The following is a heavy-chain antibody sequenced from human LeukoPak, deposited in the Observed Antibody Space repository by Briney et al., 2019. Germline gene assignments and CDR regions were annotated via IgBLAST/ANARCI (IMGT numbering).Heavy chain of an antibody. D-gene: IGHD5-12*01. CDR1: GGTFSSYA. V-gene: IGHV1-69*13. J-gene: IGHJ6*04. CDR2: IIPIFGTA. CDR3: ARDSGYDSSYYYYGMDV. Sequence: GASVKVSCKAPGGTFSSYAISWVRQAPGQGLEWMGGIIPIFGTANYAQKFQGRVTITADESTSTAYMELSSLRSEDTAVYYCARDSGYDSSYYYYGMDVWGKGTTVTVSS.